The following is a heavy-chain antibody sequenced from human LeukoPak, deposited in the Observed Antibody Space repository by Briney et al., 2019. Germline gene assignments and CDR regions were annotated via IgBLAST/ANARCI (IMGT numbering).Heavy chain of an antibody. J-gene: IGHJ6*03. CDR3: ARTRIASYCMDV. D-gene: IGHD6-13*01. V-gene: IGHV4-39*01. Sequence: SETLSLTCTGSGGSISSISYYWGWIRQPPGKGLGWIGSIYYSGSTHYNPSLKSRVTISVDTSKNQFSLKLSSVSAADTAVYYCARTRIASYCMDVWGKGTTVTVSS. CDR2: IYYSGST. CDR1: GGSISSISYY.